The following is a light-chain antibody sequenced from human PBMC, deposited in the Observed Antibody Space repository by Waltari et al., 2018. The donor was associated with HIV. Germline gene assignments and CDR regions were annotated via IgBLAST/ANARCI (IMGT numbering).Light chain of an antibody. CDR2: DAF. J-gene: IGKJ4*01. CDR1: QDILNF. V-gene: IGKV1-33*01. Sequence: DIQMTQSPSSLSASVGDRVTITCQASQDILNFLNWYQQKPGKAPKLLIYDAFHLEPGVPSRFSGSGAATHFALTISSLQPEDGATYYCQQYDALPLTFGGGTQV. CDR3: QQYDALPLT.